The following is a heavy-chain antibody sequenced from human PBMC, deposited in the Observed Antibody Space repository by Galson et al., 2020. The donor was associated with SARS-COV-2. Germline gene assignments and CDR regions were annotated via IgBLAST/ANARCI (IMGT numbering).Heavy chain of an antibody. J-gene: IGHJ5*02. CDR3: ARGYEWELAT. V-gene: IGHV3-33*01. CDR1: GFTFSSYG. CDR2: IWYDGSNK. Sequence: QLGESLKISCAASGFTFSSYGMHWVRQAPGKGLEWVAVIWYDGSNKYYADSVKGRFTISRDNSKNTLYLQMNSLRAEDTAVYYCARGYEWELATWGQGTLVTVSS. D-gene: IGHD1-26*01.